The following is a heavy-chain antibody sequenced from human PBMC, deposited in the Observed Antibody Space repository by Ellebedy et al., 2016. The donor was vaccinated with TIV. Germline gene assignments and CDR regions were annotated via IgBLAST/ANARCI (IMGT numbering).Heavy chain of an antibody. V-gene: IGHV3-21*01. CDR1: GFTFSSYS. J-gene: IGHJ4*02. CDR3: ARGYCSGGSCYSPDY. Sequence: PGGSLRLSCAASGFTFSSYSMNWVRQAPGKGLEWVSSISSSSSYIYYADSVKGRFTISRDNAKNSLYLQMNSLRADDTAVYYCARGYCSGGSCYSPDYWGQGTLVTVSS. D-gene: IGHD2-15*01. CDR2: ISSSSSYI.